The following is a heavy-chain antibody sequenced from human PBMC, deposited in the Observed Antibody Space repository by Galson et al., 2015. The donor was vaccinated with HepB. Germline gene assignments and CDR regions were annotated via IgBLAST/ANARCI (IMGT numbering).Heavy chain of an antibody. J-gene: IGHJ6*03. CDR3: ARTSVLLSTYYYYYYYMDV. CDR2: MNPNSGNT. CDR1: GYTFTSYD. Sequence: SVKVSCKASGYTFTSYDINWMRQATGQGLEWMGWMNPNSGNTGYAQKFQGRVTMTRNTSISTAYMELSSLRSEDTAVYYYARTSVLLSTYYYYYYYMDVWGKGTTVTVSS. V-gene: IGHV1-8*01. D-gene: IGHD3-10*01.